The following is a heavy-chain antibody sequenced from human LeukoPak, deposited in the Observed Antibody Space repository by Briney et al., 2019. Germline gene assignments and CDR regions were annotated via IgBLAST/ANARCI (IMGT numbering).Heavy chain of an antibody. Sequence: SVKVSCKASGGTFSSYAISWVRQAPGQGLEWMGGIIPIFGTANYAQKFQGRVTITADESTSTAYMELSSLRSDDTAVYYCEVYGDPADYWGQGTLVTVSS. J-gene: IGHJ4*02. CDR3: EVYGDPADY. V-gene: IGHV1-69*13. CDR1: GGTFSSYA. D-gene: IGHD4-17*01. CDR2: IIPIFGTA.